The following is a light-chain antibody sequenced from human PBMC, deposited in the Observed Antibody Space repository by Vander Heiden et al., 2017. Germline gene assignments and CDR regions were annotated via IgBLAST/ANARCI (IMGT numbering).Light chain of an antibody. Sequence: IQMTQPPSSLSASVADRVSLTCRASQCVSSYLNWYQQKPGKAPKLLIYAASSLQSGVPSRFSGSGSGTDFTLTISSLQPEDFATYYCQQSYSTLPWTFGQGTKVEIK. CDR3: QQSYSTLPWT. CDR2: AAS. V-gene: IGKV1-39*01. CDR1: QCVSSY. J-gene: IGKJ1*01.